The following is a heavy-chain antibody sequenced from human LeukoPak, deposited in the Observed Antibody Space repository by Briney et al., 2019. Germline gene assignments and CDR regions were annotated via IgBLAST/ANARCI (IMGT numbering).Heavy chain of an antibody. CDR3: ASDIVVVPATIGVGYNYMDV. V-gene: IGHV3-66*01. CDR1: GFTVSSNY. D-gene: IGHD2-2*01. Sequence: PGGSLRLSCAASGFTVSSNYMSWVRQAPGKGLGWVSAIYSAGSTYYADSVKGRFIISRDNSKNTLYLQMNSLRAEDTAVYYCASDIVVVPATIGVGYNYMDVWGKGTTVTVSS. J-gene: IGHJ6*03. CDR2: IYSAGST.